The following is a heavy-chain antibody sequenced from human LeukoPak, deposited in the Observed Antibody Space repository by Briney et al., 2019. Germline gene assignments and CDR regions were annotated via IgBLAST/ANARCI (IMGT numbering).Heavy chain of an antibody. CDR2: ISYDGSNK. D-gene: IGHD5-18*01. Sequence: GGSLRLSCAASGFTFSSYSMHWARQAPGKGLEWVAVISYDGSNKYYADSVKGRFTISRDNSKNTLYLQMNSLRAEDTAVYYCARGGGYSYGKDYFDYWGQGTLVTVSS. V-gene: IGHV3-30-3*01. CDR1: GFTFSSYS. CDR3: ARGGGYSYGKDYFDY. J-gene: IGHJ4*02.